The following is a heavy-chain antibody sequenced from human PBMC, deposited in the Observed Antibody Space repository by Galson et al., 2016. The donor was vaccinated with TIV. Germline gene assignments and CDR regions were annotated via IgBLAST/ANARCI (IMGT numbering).Heavy chain of an antibody. D-gene: IGHD2-2*01. CDR3: TRAAGKNGASCYATCETFDI. V-gene: IGHV6-1*01. CDR2: TYYRSWWYY. Sequence: CAISGDSVSSDSAAWNWVRQSPSRGLEWLGRTYYRSWWYYDYKVSVKSRITINPDTSKNQFSLQLNSVTPEDTAVYYCTRAAGKNGASCYATCETFDIWGQGTMVTVSS. J-gene: IGHJ3*02. CDR1: GDSVSSDSAA.